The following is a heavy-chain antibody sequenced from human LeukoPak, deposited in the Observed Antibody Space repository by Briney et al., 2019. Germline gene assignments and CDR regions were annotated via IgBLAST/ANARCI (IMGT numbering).Heavy chain of an antibody. Sequence: SGPTLVNPTQTLTLTCTFSGFSLSTGGMCVSWIRQPPGKALEWLARIDWDNDKYYSTSLKTRLTISKDTSKNQVVLTMTNMDPVDTATYYCAHRRVAAAGTYFDYWGQGTLVTVSS. CDR1: GFSLSTGGMC. J-gene: IGHJ4*02. V-gene: IGHV2-70*12. CDR2: IDWDNDK. CDR3: AHRRVAAAGTYFDY. D-gene: IGHD6-13*01.